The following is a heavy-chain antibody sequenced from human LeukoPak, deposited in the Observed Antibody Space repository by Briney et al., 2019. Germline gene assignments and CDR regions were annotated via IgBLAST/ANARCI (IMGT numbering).Heavy chain of an antibody. D-gene: IGHD1-26*01. CDR2: IYYSGST. V-gene: IGHV4-59*01. J-gene: IGHJ2*01. CDR1: GGSISSYY. Sequence: SETLSLTCAVSGGSISSYYWSWIRQPPGKGLEWIGCIYYSGSTNYNPSLKSRVTISVDTSKDQFSLRLTSVTAADTAVYYCARSFLGDWYFDLWGRGTLVAVSS. CDR3: ARSFLGDWYFDL.